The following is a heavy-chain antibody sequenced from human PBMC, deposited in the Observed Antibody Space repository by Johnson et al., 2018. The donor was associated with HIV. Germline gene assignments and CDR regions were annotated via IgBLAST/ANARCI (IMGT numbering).Heavy chain of an antibody. CDR3: ASSGSESYYWDLGTNALII. Sequence: VQLVESGGGLVKPGGSLRLSCAASGFTFSDYYMSWIRQAPGKGLEWVSYISSSGSTIYYADSVKGRFTISRDNAKNSLYLQMNSLRAEDTAVYFCASSGSESYYWDLGTNALIIWGQGTMVTVSS. D-gene: IGHD1-26*01. CDR2: ISSSGSTI. J-gene: IGHJ3*02. CDR1: GFTFSDYY. V-gene: IGHV3-11*04.